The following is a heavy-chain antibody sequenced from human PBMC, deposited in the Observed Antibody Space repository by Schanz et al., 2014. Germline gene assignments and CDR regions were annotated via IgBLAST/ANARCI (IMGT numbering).Heavy chain of an antibody. Sequence: EVQLVESGGGLVQPGGSLRLSCAASGFAFDTYWMSWVRQAPGKGLEWVANIKHDGSEKYYVDSVKGRFTISRDNAKNSMYLEMNSRRAEDTAVFYCGRVGGTYYDFWSGVPPTVMHDGFDIWGQGTMVTVS. J-gene: IGHJ3*02. V-gene: IGHV3-7*01. CDR3: GRVGGTYYDFWSGVPPTVMHDGFDI. D-gene: IGHD3-3*01. CDR2: IKHDGSEK. CDR1: GFAFDTYW.